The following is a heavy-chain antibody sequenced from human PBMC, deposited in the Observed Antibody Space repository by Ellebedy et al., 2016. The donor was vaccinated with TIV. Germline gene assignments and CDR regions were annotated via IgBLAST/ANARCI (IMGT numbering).Heavy chain of an antibody. Sequence: ASVKVSCKVSGYTLTELSMHWVRQAPGKGLEWMGGFDPEDGETIYAQKFQGRVTMTTDTSTSTAYMELRSLRSDDTAVYYCARDLYSGSYYPDYWGQGTLVTVSS. J-gene: IGHJ4*02. D-gene: IGHD1-26*01. CDR2: FDPEDGET. CDR1: GYTLTELS. V-gene: IGHV1-24*01. CDR3: ARDLYSGSYYPDY.